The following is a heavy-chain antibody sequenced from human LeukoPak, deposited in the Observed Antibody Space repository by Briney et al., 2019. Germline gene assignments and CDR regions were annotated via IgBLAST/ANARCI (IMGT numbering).Heavy chain of an antibody. CDR1: GGSFSGYY. CDR2: INHSRNT. V-gene: IGHV4-34*01. J-gene: IGHJ4*02. Sequence: SETLSLTCAVYGGSFSGYYGNWIRQPPGKGLEWIGEINHSRNTNYNPSLKSRVTISVDTSKNQFSLKLSSVTAADTAVYYCASTSSGYCTNGICSYFDYWGQGTLVTVSS. CDR3: ASTSSGYCTNGICSYFDY. D-gene: IGHD2-8*01.